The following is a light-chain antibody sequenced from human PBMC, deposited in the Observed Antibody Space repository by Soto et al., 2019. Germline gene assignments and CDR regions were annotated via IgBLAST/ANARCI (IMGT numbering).Light chain of an antibody. CDR1: QEISNY. J-gene: IGKJ1*01. V-gene: IGKV1-33*01. CDR3: QQYDHLPRT. Sequence: DIQMIQSPSSLSASEGDRVTITCQASQEISNYLNWYQQKPGKAPKLLIYDASNLERGVPSGFSGRGSGTDFTFTISSLQPEDFATYYCQQYDHLPRTFGRGTKVEIK. CDR2: DAS.